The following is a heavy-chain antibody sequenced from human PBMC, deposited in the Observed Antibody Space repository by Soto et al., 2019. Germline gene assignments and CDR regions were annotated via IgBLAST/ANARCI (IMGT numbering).Heavy chain of an antibody. D-gene: IGHD3-22*01. CDR3: AGPSGITMIYPKYGMDV. CDR2: ISYDGSNK. Sequence: PGGSLRLSRAASGFTFSSYAMHWVRQAPGKGLEWVAVISYDGSNKYYADSVKGRFTISRDNSKNTLYLQMNSLRAEDTAVYYCAGPSGITMIYPKYGMDVWGQGTTVTVSS. V-gene: IGHV3-30-3*01. CDR1: GFTFSSYA. J-gene: IGHJ6*02.